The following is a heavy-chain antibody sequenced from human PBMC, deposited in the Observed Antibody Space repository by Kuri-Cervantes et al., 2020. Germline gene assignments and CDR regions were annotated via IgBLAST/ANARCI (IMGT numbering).Heavy chain of an antibody. CDR1: GGSISSGDYY. D-gene: IGHD2-2*01. Sequence: LRLSCTVSGGSISSGDYYWSWIRQPPGKGLEWIGYIYYSGSTYYNPSLKSRVTISVDTSKNQFSLKLSSVTAADTAVYYCARSPYCSSTSCSAFDIWGQGTMVTVSS. CDR3: ARSPYCSSTSCSAFDI. V-gene: IGHV4-30-4*01. CDR2: IYYSGST. J-gene: IGHJ3*02.